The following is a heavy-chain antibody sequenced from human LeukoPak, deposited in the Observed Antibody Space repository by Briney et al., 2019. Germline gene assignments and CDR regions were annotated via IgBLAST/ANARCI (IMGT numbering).Heavy chain of an antibody. CDR3: AKEGVSSWYVYFDY. CDR2: ISGSGGST. D-gene: IGHD6-13*01. Sequence: GGSLRLSCAASGFTFSSYGMSWVRQAPGKGLEWVSAISGSGGSTYYANSVKGRFTISRDNSKNTLYLQMNSLRAEDTAVYYCAKEGVSSWYVYFDYWGQGTLVTVSS. V-gene: IGHV3-23*01. J-gene: IGHJ4*02. CDR1: GFTFSSYG.